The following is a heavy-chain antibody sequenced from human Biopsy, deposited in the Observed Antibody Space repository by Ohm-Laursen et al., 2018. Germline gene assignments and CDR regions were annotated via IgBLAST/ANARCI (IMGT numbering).Heavy chain of an antibody. Sequence: TLSLTCTVSGVSINTGGYYWTWIRQHPGTGLEWIEYIHYSGNTLYNPSLKSRLTISVDTSRNQFSLKLTSVTAAGTALYYCTRSGGGKIYGLWGQGTLVTVSS. V-gene: IGHV4-31*03. D-gene: IGHD3-10*01. CDR3: TRSGGGKIYGL. CDR2: IHYSGNT. CDR1: GVSINTGGYY. J-gene: IGHJ4*02.